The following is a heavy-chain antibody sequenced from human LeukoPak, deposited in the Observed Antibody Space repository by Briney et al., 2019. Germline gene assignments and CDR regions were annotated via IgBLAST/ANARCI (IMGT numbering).Heavy chain of an antibody. D-gene: IGHD5-12*01. CDR2: INPHSGGT. CDR3: AREIVATIGGAFDI. Sequence: ASVKVSCKASGYTFSDYYLHWVRQAPGHGLGWMGWINPHSGGTHYAQKFQGRVTMTRDTSISTAYMELSSLRSDDTAVYFCAREIVATIGGAFDIWGQGTMVTVSS. CDR1: GYTFSDYY. J-gene: IGHJ3*02. V-gene: IGHV1-2*02.